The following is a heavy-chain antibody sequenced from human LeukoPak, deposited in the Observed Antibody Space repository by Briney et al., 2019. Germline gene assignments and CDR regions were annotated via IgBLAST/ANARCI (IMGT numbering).Heavy chain of an antibody. Sequence: SETLSLTCTVSGFSISSGYYWGWIRQPPRNGLQWIGDIYHTGSAYYSPSLKTRVTLSVDTSKNQFSLNLTSVTAADTAVYYCARDRGYYDTSGYYGDAFDIWGQGTKVTVSS. D-gene: IGHD3-22*01. J-gene: IGHJ3*02. V-gene: IGHV4-38-2*02. CDR3: ARDRGYYDTSGYYGDAFDI. CDR1: GFSISSGYY. CDR2: IYHTGSA.